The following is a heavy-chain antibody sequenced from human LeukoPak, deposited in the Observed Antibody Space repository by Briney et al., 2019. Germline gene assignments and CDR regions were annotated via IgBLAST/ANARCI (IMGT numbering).Heavy chain of an antibody. CDR1: GGSFSGYY. Sequence: PSETLSLTRAVYGGSFSGYYWSWIRQPPGKGLEWIGEINHSGSTNYNPSLKSRVTISVDTSKNQFSLKLSSVTAADTAVYYCASLFVVVVADYYGMDVWGQGTTVTVSS. J-gene: IGHJ6*02. D-gene: IGHD2-15*01. V-gene: IGHV4-34*01. CDR2: INHSGST. CDR3: ASLFVVVVADYYGMDV.